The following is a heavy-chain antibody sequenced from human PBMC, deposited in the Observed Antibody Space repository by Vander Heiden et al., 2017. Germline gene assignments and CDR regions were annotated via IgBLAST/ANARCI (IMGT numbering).Heavy chain of an antibody. CDR2: ISSSCSTI. V-gene: IGHV3-11*01. CDR3: ARGPHDSSGYYYGEIIDY. D-gene: IGHD3-22*01. CDR1: GFTFSDYY. J-gene: IGHJ4*02. Sequence: QVQLVESGGGLVKTGGSLRLSCAAYGFTFSDYYMSWIRQAPGKGLEWVSYISSSCSTIYYADSVKGRFTISRDNAKNSLYLQMNSLRAEDTAVYYCARGPHDSSGYYYGEIIDYWGQGTLVTVSS.